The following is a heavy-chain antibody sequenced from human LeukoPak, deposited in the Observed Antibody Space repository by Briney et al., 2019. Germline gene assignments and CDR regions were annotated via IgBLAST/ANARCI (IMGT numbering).Heavy chain of an antibody. D-gene: IGHD2/OR15-2a*01. CDR2: INHSGST. CDR1: GGSFSGYY. CDR3: ARILYSNNIDY. Sequence: SETLSLTCAVYGGSFSGYYWTWIRQPPGKGLEWIGEINHSGSTNYNPSLKSRVTISIDTSKSQFSLKLNSVTAADTAVYYCARILYSNNIDYWGQGTLVTVSS. V-gene: IGHV4-34*01. J-gene: IGHJ4*02.